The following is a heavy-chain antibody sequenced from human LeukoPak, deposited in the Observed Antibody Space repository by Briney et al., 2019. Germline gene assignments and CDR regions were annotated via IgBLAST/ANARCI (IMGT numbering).Heavy chain of an antibody. J-gene: IGHJ4*02. D-gene: IGHD3-10*01. CDR2: IWYDGSNK. CDR1: GFTFSSYG. Sequence: GGSLRLSCAASGFTFSSYGMHWVRRAPGKGLEWVAVIWYDGSNKYYADSVKGRFTISRDNSKNTLYLQMNSLRAEDTAVYYCARDVGNFGSGSAYFDSWGQGTLVTVSS. V-gene: IGHV3-33*01. CDR3: ARDVGNFGSGSAYFDS.